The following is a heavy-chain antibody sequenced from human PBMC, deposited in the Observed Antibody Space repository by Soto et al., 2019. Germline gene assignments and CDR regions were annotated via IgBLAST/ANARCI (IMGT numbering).Heavy chain of an antibody. CDR2: VIPIFGTA. CDR1: GGSFTYT. Sequence: SVKVYCKASGGSFTYTLSWVRQAPGQGLEWMGGVIPIFGTANYAQKFQGRVTIIADESTKTAYMELSTLRSEDTAVYYCARLHSHGTYGMDVWGQGTTVTVS. D-gene: IGHD5-18*01. J-gene: IGHJ6*02. V-gene: IGHV1-69*13. CDR3: ARLHSHGTYGMDV.